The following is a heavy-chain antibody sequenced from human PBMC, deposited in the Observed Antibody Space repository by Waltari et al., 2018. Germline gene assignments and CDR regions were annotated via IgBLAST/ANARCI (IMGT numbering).Heavy chain of an antibody. CDR1: GLELGAIY. CDR2: VDPGEGRT. CDR3: TVSEVGKYFEK. Sequence: VGLVQSGAEMRKPGTPLKISCQVSGLELGAIYVHWVREAPEIGLEWGGLVDPGEGRTLCAETFQGRVTIAADTSTNRVRMEVRGLKLEDAAVYYCTVSEVGKYFEKWGQGTLVTVAS. V-gene: IGHV1-69-2*01. D-gene: IGHD3-10*01. J-gene: IGHJ4*02.